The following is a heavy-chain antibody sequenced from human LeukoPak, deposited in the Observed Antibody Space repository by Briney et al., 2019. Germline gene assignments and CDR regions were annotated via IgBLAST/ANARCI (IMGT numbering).Heavy chain of an antibody. J-gene: IGHJ4*02. CDR1: VGSVSTSLHY. CDR3: ASHLGRDVFDY. V-gene: IGHV4-39*01. Sequence: SETLSLTCTVSVGSVSTSLHYWGWIRQPLGQGLEWIGTTYFTGNTYYNPSLQSRVNISIDTSKNQFFLRLGSVTAADTAVYYCASHLGRDVFDYWGQGVLVAVSS. CDR2: TYFTGNT. D-gene: IGHD3-16*01.